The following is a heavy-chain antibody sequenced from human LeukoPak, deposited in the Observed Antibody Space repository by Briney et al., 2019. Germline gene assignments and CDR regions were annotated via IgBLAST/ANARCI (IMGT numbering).Heavy chain of an antibody. J-gene: IGHJ5*02. CDR3: AREKKGNYKTNWFDP. CDR2: INHSGST. V-gene: IGHV4-34*09. D-gene: IGHD1-7*01. Sequence: SETLSLTCAVYGGSFSGYYWSWIRQPPGKGLEWIGEINHSGSTNYNPSLKSRVTISVDTSKNQFSLKLSSVTAADTTVYYCAREKKGNYKTNWFDPWGQGTLVTVSS. CDR1: GGSFSGYY.